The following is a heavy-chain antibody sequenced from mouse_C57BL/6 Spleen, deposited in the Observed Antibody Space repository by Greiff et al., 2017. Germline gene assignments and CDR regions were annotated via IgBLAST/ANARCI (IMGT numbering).Heavy chain of an antibody. D-gene: IGHD4-1*01. CDR1: GYTFTSYW. V-gene: IGHV1-64*01. CDR2: FHPSSGST. CDR3: ARPTTGTFDY. J-gene: IGHJ2*01. Sequence: FQLHRPGAELLKPGAPVKFSCKASGYTFTSYWMNWVKQRPGQGRDGIGMFHPSSGSTNYNEKYKSKATLTVDKSSSTAYMQLSSQTTEDYAVDYCARPTTGTFDYWGQGTTLTVSA.